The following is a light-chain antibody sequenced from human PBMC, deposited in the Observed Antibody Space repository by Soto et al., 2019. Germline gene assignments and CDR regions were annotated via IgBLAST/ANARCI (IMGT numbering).Light chain of an antibody. J-gene: IGKJ1*01. CDR3: QQYNTSWT. CDR1: QTISHW. Sequence: DIHLTQSPSTLSASVGDRVTITCRASQTISHWLAWFQQKPGKAPKLLIFDASNLENGVPSRFSGSGSGTEFPLTSTGLQHDDFATYYCQQYNTSWTFGQGTKVEI. V-gene: IGKV1-5*01. CDR2: DAS.